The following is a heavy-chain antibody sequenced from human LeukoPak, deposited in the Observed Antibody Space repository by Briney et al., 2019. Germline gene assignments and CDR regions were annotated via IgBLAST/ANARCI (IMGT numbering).Heavy chain of an antibody. Sequence: GSLRLSCAASGFTFSSYGMHWVRQAPGKGLEWVAFIRYDGSNKYYADSVKGRFTISRDNSKNTLYLQMNSLRAEDTAVYYCAKDTQREPLGAFDIWGQGTMVTVSS. D-gene: IGHD1-26*01. J-gene: IGHJ3*02. CDR1: GFTFSSYG. V-gene: IGHV3-30*02. CDR3: AKDTQREPLGAFDI. CDR2: IRYDGSNK.